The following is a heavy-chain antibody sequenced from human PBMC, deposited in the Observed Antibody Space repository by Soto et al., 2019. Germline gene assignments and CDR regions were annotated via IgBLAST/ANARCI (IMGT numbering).Heavy chain of an antibody. V-gene: IGHV3-73*01. Sequence: GSLLLACTASGFTFSGSAMHGVRQASGKGLEWVGRIRSKANSYATAYAASVKGRFTISRDDSKNTAYLQMNSLKTEDTAVYYCTSAYSSSWYYFDYWGQGTLVTVSS. CDR1: GFTFSGSA. CDR3: TSAYSSSWYYFDY. J-gene: IGHJ4*02. CDR2: IRSKANSYAT. D-gene: IGHD6-13*01.